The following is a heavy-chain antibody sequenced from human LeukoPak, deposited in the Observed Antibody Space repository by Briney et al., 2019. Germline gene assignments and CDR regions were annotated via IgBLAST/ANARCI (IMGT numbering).Heavy chain of an antibody. CDR2: INTSGDKT. V-gene: IGHV3-64D*06. CDR3: AKYSGIAYFDY. Sequence: GGSLRLSCSGSGFTFSTYAIHWVRQAPGKGPEYVSLINTSGDKTYYADSVKGRFTISRDNSRNTVSLQMSSLRDEDTAIYYCAKYSGIAYFDYWGQGILVTVSS. CDR1: GFTFSTYA. J-gene: IGHJ4*02. D-gene: IGHD2-21*01.